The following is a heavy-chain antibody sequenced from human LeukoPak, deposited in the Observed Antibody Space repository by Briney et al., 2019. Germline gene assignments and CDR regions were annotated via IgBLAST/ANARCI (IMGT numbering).Heavy chain of an antibody. D-gene: IGHD3-3*01. CDR3: ARDTRITIFGVSYYYYGMDV. V-gene: IGHV4-39*07. J-gene: IGHJ6*02. CDR1: GGSISNTGYY. Sequence: PSETLSLTCSVSGGSISNTGYYWGWIRQPPGKGLEWIGGIHYSGRTYYNPSLKSRVTISVDTSKNQFSLKLSSVTAADTAVYYCARDTRITIFGVSYYYYGMDVWGQGTTVTVSS. CDR2: IHYSGRT.